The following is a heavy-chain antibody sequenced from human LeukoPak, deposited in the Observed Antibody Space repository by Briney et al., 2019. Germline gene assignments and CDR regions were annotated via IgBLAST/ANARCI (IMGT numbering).Heavy chain of an antibody. J-gene: IGHJ4*02. CDR1: GYTFTSYG. V-gene: IGHV1-18*01. Sequence: GASVKVSCKASGYTFTSYGISWVRQAPGQGLEWMGWISAYNGNTNYAQKLQGRVTMTTDTSTSTAYMELRSLRSDDTAVYYCARGHASEGYFDWLYNKDGGYFDYWGQGTLVTVSS. CDR3: ARGHASEGYFDWLYNKDGGYFDY. CDR2: ISAYNGNT. D-gene: IGHD3-9*01.